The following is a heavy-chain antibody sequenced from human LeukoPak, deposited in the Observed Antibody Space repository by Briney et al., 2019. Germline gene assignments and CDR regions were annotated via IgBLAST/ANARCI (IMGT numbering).Heavy chain of an antibody. D-gene: IGHD2-15*01. CDR1: GFTFSSYW. Sequence: GPLRLSCAASGFTFSSYWMTWVRQAPGKGLDWVANIIQDGSEDYYVDSVEGRFTISRDNAKNSLYLQMNSLRTEDTAVYYCVRDWGGGSCYWGQGTLVTVSS. J-gene: IGHJ4*02. CDR2: IIQDGSED. CDR3: VRDWGGGSCY. V-gene: IGHV3-7*01.